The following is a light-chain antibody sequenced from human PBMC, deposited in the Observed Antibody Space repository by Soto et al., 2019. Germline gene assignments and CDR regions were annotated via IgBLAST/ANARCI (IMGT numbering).Light chain of an antibody. CDR2: EVN. V-gene: IGLV2-23*02. CDR1: SSNVGSYKL. J-gene: IGLJ1*01. Sequence: QSALTQPASVSGSPGQSITISCTGTSSNVGSYKLVSWYQQHPGKAPKLMIFEVNKQPSGVSNRFSGSTSGNTASLTISGLKVEDEADYYCCSSGGSPTYVFGTGTKLTVL. CDR3: CSSGGSPTYV.